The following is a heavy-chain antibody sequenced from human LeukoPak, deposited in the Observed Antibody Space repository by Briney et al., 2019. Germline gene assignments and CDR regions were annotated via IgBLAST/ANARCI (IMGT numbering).Heavy chain of an antibody. Sequence: ASVKVSCKVSGYTLTELSMHWVRQAPGKGLEWMGGFDPEDGETIYAQKFQGRVTMTEDTSTDTAYMELSSLRSEDTAVYYCATDLNYGSGSFDAFDIWGQGTMVAVSS. CDR2: FDPEDGET. V-gene: IGHV1-24*01. CDR1: GYTLTELS. J-gene: IGHJ3*02. CDR3: ATDLNYGSGSFDAFDI. D-gene: IGHD3-10*01.